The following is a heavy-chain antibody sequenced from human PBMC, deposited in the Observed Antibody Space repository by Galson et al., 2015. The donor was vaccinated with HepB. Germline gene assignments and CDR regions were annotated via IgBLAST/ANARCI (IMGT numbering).Heavy chain of an antibody. J-gene: IGHJ4*02. D-gene: IGHD3-9*01. Sequence: SVKVSCKASGYTFTSYAMHWVRQAPGQRLEWMGWINAGNGNTKYSQKFQGRVTITRDTPASTAYMELGSLRSEDTAVYYCAREAYDILTGINYFDYWGQGTLVTVSS. CDR1: GYTFTSYA. V-gene: IGHV1-3*01. CDR3: AREAYDILTGINYFDY. CDR2: INAGNGNT.